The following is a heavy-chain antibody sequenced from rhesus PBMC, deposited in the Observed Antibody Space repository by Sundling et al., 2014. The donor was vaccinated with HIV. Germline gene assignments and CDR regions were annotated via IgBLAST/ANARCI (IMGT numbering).Heavy chain of an antibody. V-gene: IGHV4-173*01. CDR1: GGSITSNS. Sequence: QVQLQESGPAVVKPSETLSLTCAVSGGSITSNSWSWIRQPPGKGLEWVGRISGRGGNTDYNPSLKSRVTISKDTSKNQFSLKLSSVTAADTAVYYCARSNPLYLDFDVWGPGVLGHRLV. CDR3: ARSNPLYLDFDV. D-gene: IGHD3-3*01. J-gene: IGHJ5-1*01. CDR2: ISGRGGNT.